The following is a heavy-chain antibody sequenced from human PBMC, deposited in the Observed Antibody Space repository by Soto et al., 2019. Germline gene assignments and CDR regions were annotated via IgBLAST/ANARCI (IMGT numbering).Heavy chain of an antibody. J-gene: IGHJ5*02. D-gene: IGHD3-10*01. CDR2: IYTSGST. CDR1: GGSISSYY. Sequence: QVQLQESGPGLVKPSETLSLTCTVSGGSISSYYWSWIRQPAGKGLEWIGRIYTSGSTNYNPSLKRRVTMSVDTSKNQFSLKLSSVTAADTAVYYCARESDGWGFGSGWFDPWGQGTLVTVSS. V-gene: IGHV4-4*07. CDR3: ARESDGWGFGSGWFDP.